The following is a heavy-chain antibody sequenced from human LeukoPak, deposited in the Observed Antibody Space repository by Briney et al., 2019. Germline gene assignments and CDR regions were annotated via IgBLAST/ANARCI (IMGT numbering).Heavy chain of an antibody. CDR2: IIYDGTNK. V-gene: IGHV3-30*18. Sequence: QPGGSLRLSCVASGFTFSSYGMHWVRQAPGKGLEWVAVIIYDGTNKYYTDSVKGRFTISRDNAKNTLYLQMNFLRADDTAVYFCAKDWGPHYASGSSYFDSWGQGTLVTVSS. D-gene: IGHD3-10*01. CDR1: GFTFSSYG. CDR3: AKDWGPHYASGSSYFDS. J-gene: IGHJ4*02.